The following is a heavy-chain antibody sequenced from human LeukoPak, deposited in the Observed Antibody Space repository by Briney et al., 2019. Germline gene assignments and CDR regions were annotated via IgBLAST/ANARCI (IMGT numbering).Heavy chain of an antibody. V-gene: IGHV1-18*01. CDR1: GYTFTSYG. D-gene: IGHD3-10*01. Sequence: APAKVSCKASGYTFTSYGISWVRQAPGQGLEWMGWISAYNGNTNYAQKLQGRVTMTTDTSTSTAYMELRSLRSDDTAVYYCARVRNLLWFGELLSPDYWGQGTLVTVSS. CDR3: ARVRNLLWFGELLSPDY. J-gene: IGHJ4*02. CDR2: ISAYNGNT.